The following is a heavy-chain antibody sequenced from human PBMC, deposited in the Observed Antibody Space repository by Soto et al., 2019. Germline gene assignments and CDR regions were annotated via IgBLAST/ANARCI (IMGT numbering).Heavy chain of an antibody. D-gene: IGHD3-22*01. CDR1: GFSFDDYA. CDR2: ITWNSGYI. J-gene: IGHJ4*02. CDR3: AKGTYDSSGYYSAPDY. V-gene: IGHV3-9*01. Sequence: TGGSLRLSCAASGFSFDDYAMHWVRQAPGRGLEWVSGITWNSGYIGYADSVKGRFTISKDNAKNSLYLKMNSLRPEDTAVYYCAKGTYDSSGYYSAPDYWGQGTLLTVSS.